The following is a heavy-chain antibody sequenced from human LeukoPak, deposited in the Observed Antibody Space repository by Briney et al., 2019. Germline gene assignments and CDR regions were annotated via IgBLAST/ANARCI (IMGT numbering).Heavy chain of an antibody. CDR3: ARGRWKVGATRWFDP. CDR2: INHSGGT. CDR1: GGSFSGYY. J-gene: IGHJ5*02. D-gene: IGHD1-26*01. V-gene: IGHV4-34*01. Sequence: SETLSLTCAVYGGSFSGYYWSWIRQPPGKGLEWIGEINHSGGTNYNPSLKSRATISVDTSKNQFSLKLSSVTAADTAVYYCARGRWKVGATRWFDPWGQGTLVTVSS.